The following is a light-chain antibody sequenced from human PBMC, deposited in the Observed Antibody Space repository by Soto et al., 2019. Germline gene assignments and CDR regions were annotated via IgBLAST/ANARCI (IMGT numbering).Light chain of an antibody. V-gene: IGLV1-51*02. Sequence: QSVLTQPPSVSAAPGQKVTISCSGSSSNIGNNFLSWYQHLPGTAPKLLIYENNKRPSGIPDRFSGSKSDTSATLGITGLQTGDEADYYCGTWDSSLSAWVFGGGTKVTVL. CDR1: SSNIGNNF. CDR3: GTWDSSLSAWV. J-gene: IGLJ3*02. CDR2: ENN.